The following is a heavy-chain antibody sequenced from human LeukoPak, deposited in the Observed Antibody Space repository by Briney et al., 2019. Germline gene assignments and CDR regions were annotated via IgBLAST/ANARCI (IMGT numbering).Heavy chain of an antibody. CDR3: ARFYNYAMDV. V-gene: IGHV4-59*08. CDR2: IYYSGST. CDR1: GGSMSSYY. Sequence: SETLSLTCTVSGGSMSSYYWSWIRQPPGKGLEWIGYIYYSGSTKYNPSLKSRVTISVDTSKNQFSLKLSSVTAADTAVYYCARFYNYAMDVWGQGTTVTVSS. J-gene: IGHJ6*02.